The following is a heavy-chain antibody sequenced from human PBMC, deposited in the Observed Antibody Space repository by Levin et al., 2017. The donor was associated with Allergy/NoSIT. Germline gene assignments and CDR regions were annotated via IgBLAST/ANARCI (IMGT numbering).Heavy chain of an antibody. CDR2: ISYSGHA. Sequence: PSETLSLTCTVSGDSITRGDNYWSWIRQYPGKGLEWIGFISYSGHAHYNPSLKSRLSMSLDTSNNQFSLSLTSVTVAATAVYSCARDECAWFGECYGMDDWGQGTTVIVSS. D-gene: IGHD3-10*01. V-gene: IGHV4-31*03. J-gene: IGHJ6*02. CDR3: ARDECAWFGECYGMDD. CDR1: GDSITRGDNY.